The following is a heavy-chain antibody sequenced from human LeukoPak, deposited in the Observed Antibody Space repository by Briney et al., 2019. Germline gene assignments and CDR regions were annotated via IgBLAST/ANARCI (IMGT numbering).Heavy chain of an antibody. Sequence: GGSLRLSCAASGFTFSSYAMSWVRQAPGKGLEWVSAISGSGGSTYYADSVKGRFTISRDNSENTLYLQMNSLRAEDTAEYYCAKSLLTTASGTGRAFDIWGQGTMVTVSS. D-gene: IGHD1-26*01. CDR1: GFTFSSYA. CDR2: ISGSGGST. V-gene: IGHV3-23*01. CDR3: AKSLLTTASGTGRAFDI. J-gene: IGHJ3*02.